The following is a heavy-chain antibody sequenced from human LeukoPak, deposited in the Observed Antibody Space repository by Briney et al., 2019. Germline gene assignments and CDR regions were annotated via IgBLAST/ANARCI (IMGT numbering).Heavy chain of an antibody. D-gene: IGHD4-23*01. Sequence: ASAKVSCKASGGTFSRYAISWVRQAPGQGLEWMGRIIPIFGIANYAQKFQGRVTITADKSTSTAHMELSSLRSEDTAVYYCARYGGNSAYYYYGMDVWGQGTTVTVSS. CDR3: ARYGGNSAYYYYGMDV. V-gene: IGHV1-69*04. CDR2: IIPIFGIA. J-gene: IGHJ6*02. CDR1: GGTFSRYA.